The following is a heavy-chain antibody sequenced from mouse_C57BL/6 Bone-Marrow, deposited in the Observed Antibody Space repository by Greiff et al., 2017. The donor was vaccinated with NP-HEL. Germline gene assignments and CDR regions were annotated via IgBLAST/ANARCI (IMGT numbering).Heavy chain of an antibody. CDR3: TTYYGNYGYFDV. CDR2: IDPENGDT. J-gene: IGHJ1*03. V-gene: IGHV14-4*01. Sequence: EVQVVESGAELVRPGASVKLSCTASGFNIKDDYMHWVKQRPEQGLEWIGWIDPENGDTEYASKFQGKATITADTSSNTAYLQLSSLTSEDTAVYYCTTYYGNYGYFDVWGTGTTVTVSS. CDR1: GFNIKDDY. D-gene: IGHD2-1*01.